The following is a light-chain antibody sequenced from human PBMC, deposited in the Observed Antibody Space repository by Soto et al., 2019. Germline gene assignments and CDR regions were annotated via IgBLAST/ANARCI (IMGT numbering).Light chain of an antibody. J-gene: IGLJ1*01. Sequence: QSVLTQPASVSGSPGQSITISCTGTSSDVGLYNHVSWDQKHPGKAPKLMIYGVTDRPSGVSNRFSGSKSGNTASLTISGLQAEDEADYYCSSYTSSSTLLYVFGTGTKSPS. V-gene: IGLV2-14*01. CDR2: GVT. CDR3: SSYTSSSTLLYV. CDR1: SSDVGLYNH.